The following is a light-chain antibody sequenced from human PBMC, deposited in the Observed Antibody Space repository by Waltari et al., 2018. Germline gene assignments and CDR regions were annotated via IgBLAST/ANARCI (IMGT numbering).Light chain of an antibody. V-gene: IGKV1-6*01. J-gene: IGKJ1*01. Sequence: AILMTQSPSSLSASVGDRVTITCRASQGIRNDLGWYQQKPGKTPKLLIYTASTFQSGVPSRFSGTGSGTDFTLTISSLQPEDFATYYCLHDYNYPRTFGQGTKVEIK. CDR1: QGIRND. CDR3: LHDYNYPRT. CDR2: TAS.